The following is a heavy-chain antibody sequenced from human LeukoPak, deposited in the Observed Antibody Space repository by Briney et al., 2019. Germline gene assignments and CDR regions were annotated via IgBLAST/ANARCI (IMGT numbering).Heavy chain of an antibody. J-gene: IGHJ6*03. D-gene: IGHD2/OR15-2a*01. CDR3: ARIVSVYHYYMDV. CDR1: GYTFTSYD. V-gene: IGHV1-8*01. Sequence: ASVKVSCKASGYTFTSYDINWVRQATGQGLEWMGWMNPNSGNTGYAQKFQGRVSMTRNTSINTAYMELYSLRSEDTAIYYCARIVSVYHYYMDVWGKGTTVTVSS. CDR2: MNPNSGNT.